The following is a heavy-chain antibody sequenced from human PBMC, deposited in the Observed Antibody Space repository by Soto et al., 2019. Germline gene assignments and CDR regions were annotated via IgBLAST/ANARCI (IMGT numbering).Heavy chain of an antibody. CDR3: AFTHLRFGEHHY. V-gene: IGHV1-8*01. CDR2: MNPNSGNT. CDR1: GYTFTSYD. J-gene: IGHJ4*02. D-gene: IGHD3-10*01. Sequence: ASVKVSCKASGYTFTSYDINWVRQATGQGLEWMGWMNPNSGNTGYAQKFQGRVTMTRNTSINTAYMELSSLRSEDTAVYYCAFTHLRFGEHHYWGQGTLVTVSS.